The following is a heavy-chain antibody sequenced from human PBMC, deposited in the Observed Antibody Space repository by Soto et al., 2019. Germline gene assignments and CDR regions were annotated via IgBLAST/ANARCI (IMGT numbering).Heavy chain of an antibody. J-gene: IGHJ4*02. Sequence: ESGGGVVQPGRSLRLSCVTSGFTFNKHGIHWVRQTPGKGLEWVAVIWYDGSQKFYGDSVTGRFTVSRDNSKNTVYLEMDSLRVEDMAVYYCVKDACGGDCGDPGGFDYWGQGTLVTVSS. D-gene: IGHD2-21*02. CDR1: GFTFNKHG. V-gene: IGHV3-33*06. CDR3: VKDACGGDCGDPGGFDY. CDR2: IWYDGSQK.